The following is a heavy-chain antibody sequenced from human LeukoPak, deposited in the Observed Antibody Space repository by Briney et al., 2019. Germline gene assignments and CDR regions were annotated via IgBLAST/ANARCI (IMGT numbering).Heavy chain of an antibody. CDR3: ARDIFWNY. CDR1: GGSISSYY. J-gene: IGHJ4*02. D-gene: IGHD3-3*01. CDR2: IYYSGST. V-gene: IGHV4-59*01. Sequence: SETLSLTCTVSGGSISSYYWSRIRQPPGKGLEWIGYIYYSGSTNYNPSLKSRVTISVDTSKNQFSLKLSSVTAADTAVYYCARDIFWNYWGQGTLVTVSS.